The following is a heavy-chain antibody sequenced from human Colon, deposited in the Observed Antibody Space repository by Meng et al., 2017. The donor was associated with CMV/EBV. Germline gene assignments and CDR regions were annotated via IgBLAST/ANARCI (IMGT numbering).Heavy chain of an antibody. D-gene: IGHD2-15*01. CDR1: GFTFDDDA. Sequence: SLKISCAASGFTFDDDAMHWVRQAPGKGLEWVSSIRWNSGAIGYADSVKGRFTISRDNAKNSLYLQMNRLRAEDTALYYCAQEGVAKYYLNYWGQGTLVTVSS. J-gene: IGHJ4*02. CDR2: IRWNSGAI. CDR3: AQEGVAKYYLNY. V-gene: IGHV3-9*01.